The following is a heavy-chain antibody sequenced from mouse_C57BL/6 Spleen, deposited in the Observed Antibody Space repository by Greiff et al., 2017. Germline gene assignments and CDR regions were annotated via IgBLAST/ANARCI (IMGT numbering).Heavy chain of an antibody. CDR1: GFTFSDYG. J-gene: IGHJ4*01. D-gene: IGHD2-4*01. V-gene: IGHV5-17*01. Sequence: EVMLVESGGGLVKPGGSLKLSCAASGFTFSDYGMHWVRQAPEKGLEWVAYISSGSSTIYYADTVKGRFTISRDNAKNTLFLQMTSLRSEDTAMYYCARWDYDGIAMDYWGQGTSVTVSS. CDR2: ISSGSSTI. CDR3: ARWDYDGIAMDY.